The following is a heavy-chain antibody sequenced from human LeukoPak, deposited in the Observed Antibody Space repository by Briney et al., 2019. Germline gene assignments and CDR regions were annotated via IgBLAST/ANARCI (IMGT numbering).Heavy chain of an antibody. Sequence: SETLSLTCTVSGGSISSSDYYLGWVRQPPGQGLEWIANIYYSGSTYYNPSLKSRITISVDTSKNQFSLKLNSVTAADTAVYYCVTLGGISGSRAFDIWGQGTMVTVSS. J-gene: IGHJ3*02. V-gene: IGHV4-39*01. CDR1: GGSISSSDYY. D-gene: IGHD3-22*01. CDR2: IYYSGST. CDR3: VTLGGISGSRAFDI.